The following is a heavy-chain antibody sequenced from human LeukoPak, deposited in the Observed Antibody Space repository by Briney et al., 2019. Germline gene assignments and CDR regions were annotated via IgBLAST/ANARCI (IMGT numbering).Heavy chain of an antibody. CDR1: GGSISSGSYY. CDR2: IYTSGST. D-gene: IGHD3-16*01. V-gene: IGHV4-61*02. J-gene: IGHJ4*02. CDR3: ARRGDSGFY. Sequence: SETLSLTCTVSGGSISSGSYYWSWIRQPAGKGLEWIGRIYTSGSTNYNPSLKGRVTMSVDTSKNQFSLKLSSVTAADTAVYYCARRGDSGFYWGQGTLVTVSS.